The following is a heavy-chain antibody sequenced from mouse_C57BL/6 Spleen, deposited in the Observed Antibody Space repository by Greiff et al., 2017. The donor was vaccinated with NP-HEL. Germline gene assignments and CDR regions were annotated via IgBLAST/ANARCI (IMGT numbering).Heavy chain of an antibody. J-gene: IGHJ3*01. CDR3: TKLVRAWFAD. Sequence: QVQLQQSGAELVRPGASVTLSCKASGYTFTDYEMHLVKQTPVHGLEWIGAIDPETGGTAYNQKFKGKAILTADKSSSTAYMELRSLTSEDSAVCYCTKLVRAWFADWGQGTLVTVAA. V-gene: IGHV1-15*01. D-gene: IGHD1-3*01. CDR2: IDPETGGT. CDR1: GYTFTDYE.